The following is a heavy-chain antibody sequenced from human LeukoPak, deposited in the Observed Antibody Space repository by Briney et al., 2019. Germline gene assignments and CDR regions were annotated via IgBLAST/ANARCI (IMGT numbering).Heavy chain of an antibody. CDR1: GGSFSGYY. CDR2: INHSGST. Sequence: SATLSLTCAVYGGSFSGYYWSWIRQPPGKGLEWIGEINHSGSTNYNPSLKIRVTISVDTSKNQFSLKLSSVTAADTAVYYCAGIQCSSTSCYRFTTDAFDIWGQGTMVTVSS. CDR3: AGIQCSSTSCYRFTTDAFDI. D-gene: IGHD2-2*02. V-gene: IGHV4-34*01. J-gene: IGHJ3*02.